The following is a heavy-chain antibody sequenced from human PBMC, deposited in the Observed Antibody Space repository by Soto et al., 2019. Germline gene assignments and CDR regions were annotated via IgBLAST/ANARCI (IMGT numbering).Heavy chain of an antibody. D-gene: IGHD3-10*01. J-gene: IGHJ5*02. CDR3: ARGPYGAGSYYDWFAP. Sequence: QVQLVQSGAEVKKPGSSVKVSCKASGGTFSSYTISWVRQAPGQGLEWMGRIIPILGIANYAQKFQGRVTITADKPTSTAHMELSSLSSENTAVYYCARGPYGAGSYYDWFAPGGQGTLVTVSS. CDR2: IIPILGIA. CDR1: GGTFSSYT. V-gene: IGHV1-69*02.